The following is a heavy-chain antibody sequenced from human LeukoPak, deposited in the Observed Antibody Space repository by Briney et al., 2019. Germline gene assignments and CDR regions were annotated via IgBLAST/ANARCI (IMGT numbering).Heavy chain of an antibody. CDR2: IWYDGSNK. V-gene: IGHV3-33*01. CDR3: AREGNSGYDWNY. CDR1: GFTFSSYG. Sequence: PGGSLRLSCAASGFTFSSYGMHWVHQCPGKGLEWVAVIWYDGSNKHYADSVKGRFTISRDNSKNTLYLQMNSLRAEDTAVYYCAREGNSGYDWNYWGQGTLVTVSS. D-gene: IGHD5-12*01. J-gene: IGHJ4*02.